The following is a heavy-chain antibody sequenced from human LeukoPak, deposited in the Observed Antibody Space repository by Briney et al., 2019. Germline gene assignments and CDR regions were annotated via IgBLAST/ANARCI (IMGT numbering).Heavy chain of an antibody. Sequence: PGGSLRLSCAASGFTFSSYAMSWVRQAPGKGLEWVSVIYSGGSTYYADSVKGRFTISRDNSKNTLYLQMNSLRAEDTAVYYCSGCAYYYYGMDVWGQGTTVTVSS. CDR3: SGCAYYYYGMDV. V-gene: IGHV3-66*01. CDR1: GFTFSSYA. CDR2: IYSGGST. J-gene: IGHJ6*02. D-gene: IGHD6-19*01.